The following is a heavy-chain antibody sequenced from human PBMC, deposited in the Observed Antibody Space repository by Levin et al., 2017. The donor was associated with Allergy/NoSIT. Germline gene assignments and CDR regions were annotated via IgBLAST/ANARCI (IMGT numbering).Heavy chain of an antibody. Sequence: ASVKVSCKVSGYTLIGLSMHWVRQSPGQGLEWMGGFDPDDGETIYAQKFQGRLTLTEDSSTDTAYMEMRSLRSEDTAVYYCATPENFGGDSGRSPYHYGLDVWGQGTTVTVTS. CDR2: FDPDDGET. V-gene: IGHV1-24*01. CDR1: GYTLIGLS. CDR3: ATPENFGGDSGRSPYHYGLDV. J-gene: IGHJ6*02. D-gene: IGHD4-23*01.